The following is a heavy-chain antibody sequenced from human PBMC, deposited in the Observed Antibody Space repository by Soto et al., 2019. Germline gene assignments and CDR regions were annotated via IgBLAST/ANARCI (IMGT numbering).Heavy chain of an antibody. Sequence: PSETLSLTCNVSGASVSHGYWSWIRQPPGKGLEWIGFMYFGGSFNYNPSLTSRATISVETSKNQFSLILNSVTAADTAVYYCARLGGYYQAFDQWGQGSLLPISS. V-gene: IGHV4-59*08. CDR2: MYFGGSF. J-gene: IGHJ4*02. CDR1: GASVSHGY. CDR3: ARLGGYYQAFDQ. D-gene: IGHD3-22*01.